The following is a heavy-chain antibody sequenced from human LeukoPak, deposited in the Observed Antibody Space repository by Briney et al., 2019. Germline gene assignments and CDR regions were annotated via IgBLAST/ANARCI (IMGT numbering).Heavy chain of an antibody. J-gene: IGHJ4*02. CDR2: IYYSGST. D-gene: IGHD4-11*01. V-gene: IGHV4-39*01. CDR1: GGSISSSSYY. CDR3: ARKDYTTHGDTYYFDY. Sequence: PSETLSLTCTVSGGSISSSSYYWGWIRQPPGKGLEWIGSIYYSGSTYYNPSLKSRVTISVDTSKNQFSLELSSVTAADTAVYYCARKDYTTHGDTYYFDYWGQGTLVTVSS.